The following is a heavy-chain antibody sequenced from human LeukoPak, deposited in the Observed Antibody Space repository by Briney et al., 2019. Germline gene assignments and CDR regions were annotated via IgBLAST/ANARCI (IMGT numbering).Heavy chain of an antibody. J-gene: IGHJ6*03. Sequence: SETLSLICSVSGGSISGYYWSWIRQPAGKGLEWIGLIYSSGSTNYNPSLKSRVTMSVDTSKNQFSLKLSYVTAADTAVYYCARVDVFGVVSSDYYYYYMDVWGKGTTVTVSS. CDR1: GGSISGYY. CDR2: IYSSGST. CDR3: ARVDVFGVVSSDYYYYYMDV. V-gene: IGHV4-4*07. D-gene: IGHD3-3*01.